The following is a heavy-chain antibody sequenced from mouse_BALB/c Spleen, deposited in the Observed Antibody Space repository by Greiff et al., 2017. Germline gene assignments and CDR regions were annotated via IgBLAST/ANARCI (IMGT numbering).Heavy chain of an antibody. D-gene: IGHD2-1*01. V-gene: IGHV5-12-2*01. CDR1: GFTFSSYT. J-gene: IGHJ4*01. CDR3: ARGNYYAMDY. Sequence: DVKLVESGGGLVQPGGSLKLSCAASGFTFSSYTMSWVRQTPEKRLEWVAYISNGGGSTYYPDTVKGRFTISRDNAKNTLYLQMSSLKSEDTAMYYCARGNYYAMDYWGQGTSVTVSS. CDR2: ISNGGGST.